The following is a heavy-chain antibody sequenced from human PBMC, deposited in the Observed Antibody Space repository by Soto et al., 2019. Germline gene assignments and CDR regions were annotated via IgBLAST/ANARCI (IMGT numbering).Heavy chain of an antibody. CDR2: IKPNSGGT. Sequence: ASVEVSCKASGYTFTGYYMHWVRQAPGQGLEWMGWIKPNSGGTNYAQKFQGWVTVTRDTSISTAYMELSRLRSDDTAVYYCARDIVGGRLDAFDIWGQGTMVTVSS. J-gene: IGHJ3*02. CDR3: ARDIVGGRLDAFDI. CDR1: GYTFTGYY. D-gene: IGHD1-26*01. V-gene: IGHV1-2*04.